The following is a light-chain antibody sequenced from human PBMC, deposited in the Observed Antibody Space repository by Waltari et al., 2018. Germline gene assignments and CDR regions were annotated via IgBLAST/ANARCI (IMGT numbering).Light chain of an antibody. Sequence: IQIIQSPPSLSASVADRVTITCRASQSVSSSFNWYQQKPWKAPNLLMYAASSLPSAAPSRFSGSGSETDFNLNISSQQTEDFATYYCQQSFNAPRTFGQGTKVKVK. CDR2: AAS. V-gene: IGKV1-39*01. J-gene: IGKJ1*01. CDR3: QQSFNAPRT. CDR1: QSVSSS.